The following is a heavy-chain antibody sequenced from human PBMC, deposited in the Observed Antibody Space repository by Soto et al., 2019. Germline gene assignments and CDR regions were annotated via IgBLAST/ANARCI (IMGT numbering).Heavy chain of an antibody. J-gene: IGHJ6*02. CDR3: ARDRPSIAARYYYYGMDV. V-gene: IGHV1-69*13. CDR2: IIPIFGTV. D-gene: IGHD6-6*01. Sequence: ASVKVSCKASGGTFSSYAISWVRQAPGQGLEWMGGIIPIFGTVNYAQRFQGRVTITADESTSTAYMELSSLRSEDTAVYYCARDRPSIAARYYYYGMDVWGQGTTVTVSS. CDR1: GGTFSSYA.